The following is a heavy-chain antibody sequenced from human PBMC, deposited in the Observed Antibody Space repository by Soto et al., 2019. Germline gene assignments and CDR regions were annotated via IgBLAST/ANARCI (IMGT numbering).Heavy chain of an antibody. Sequence: QVQLVQSGAEVKKPGSSVKVSCKASGGTFSSYTISWVRQAPGQGLEWMGRIIPILGIANYAQKFQGRVTITAANSTSTAYMWLSSLRSEDTAVYYCARQTRVVANFAYWGQGTLVTVSS. CDR2: IIPILGIA. V-gene: IGHV1-69*02. CDR1: GGTFSSYT. D-gene: IGHD2-21*01. J-gene: IGHJ4*02. CDR3: ARQTRVVANFAY.